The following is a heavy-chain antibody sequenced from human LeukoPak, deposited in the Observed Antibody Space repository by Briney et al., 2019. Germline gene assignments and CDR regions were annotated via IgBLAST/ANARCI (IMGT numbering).Heavy chain of an antibody. Sequence: GGSLRLSCVASGFTFSSYDLHWVRHTTGKGLEWVSAIGTADNTFYPDSVKGRFTISRDDAKNSLYLQVSNLRVGDTAVYYCARSGYYHYYGLDVWGQGTTVTVSS. CDR3: ARSGYYHYYGLDV. V-gene: IGHV3-13*04. J-gene: IGHJ6*02. CDR2: IGTADNT. D-gene: IGHD6-13*01. CDR1: GFTFSSYD.